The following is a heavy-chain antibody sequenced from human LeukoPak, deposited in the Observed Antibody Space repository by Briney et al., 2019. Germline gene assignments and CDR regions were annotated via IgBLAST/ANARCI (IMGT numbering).Heavy chain of an antibody. V-gene: IGHV4-34*01. CDR1: GGSFSGYY. D-gene: IGHD1-14*01. CDR2: INHSGST. J-gene: IGHJ5*02. CDR3: ARGRGVPKRNHNTGRWFDP. Sequence: PSETLSLTXAVYGGSFSGYYWSWIRQTPGKGLEWIGEINHSGSTNYNPSLKSRVTISVDTSKNQFSLKLSSVTAADTAVYYCARGRGVPKRNHNTGRWFDPWGQGTLVTVSS.